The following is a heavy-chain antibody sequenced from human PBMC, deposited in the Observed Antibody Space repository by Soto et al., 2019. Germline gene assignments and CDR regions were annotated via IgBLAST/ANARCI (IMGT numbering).Heavy chain of an antibody. D-gene: IGHD4-4*01. CDR1: GFTFSDYY. CDR2: ISSSSSYT. CDR3: ARDLRNSDYSNCFDY. Sequence: QVQLVESGGGLVKPGGSLRLSCAASGFTFSDYYMSWIRQAPGKGLEWVSYISSSSSYTNYADSVKGRFSISRDNAKNSLYMQMNSLRAEYTAVYYCARDLRNSDYSNCFDYWGQGTLVTVSS. V-gene: IGHV3-11*06. J-gene: IGHJ4*02.